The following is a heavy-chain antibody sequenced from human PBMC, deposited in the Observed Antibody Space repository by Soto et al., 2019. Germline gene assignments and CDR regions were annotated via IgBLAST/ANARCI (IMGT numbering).Heavy chain of an antibody. J-gene: IGHJ4*02. CDR1: GFPFSDYA. V-gene: IGHV3-23*01. CDR2: ITGSGGDT. CDR3: VKGSTTSRPYYFDY. Sequence: EVPLLESGGGLVQPGGSLRLSCVVSGFPFSDYAMGWVRQAPGKGLEWVSAITGSGGDTYHADSVKGRFTISRDNXXNTLYLQMNSLRAEDTAIYYCVKGSTTSRPYYFDYWGQGTLVTVSS. D-gene: IGHD1-1*01.